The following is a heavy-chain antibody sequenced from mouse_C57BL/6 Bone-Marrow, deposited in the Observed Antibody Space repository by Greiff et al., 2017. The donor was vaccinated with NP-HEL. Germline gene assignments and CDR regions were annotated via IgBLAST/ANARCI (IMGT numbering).Heavy chain of an antibody. CDR1: GYTFTSYT. Sequence: QVQLKESGAELARPGASVKMSCKASGYTFTSYTMHRVKQRPGQGLEWIGYINPSSGYTKYNQKFKDKATLTADKSSSTAYMQLSSLTSEDSAVYYCALPYYSNYEVNFDYWGQGTTLTVSS. CDR3: ALPYYSNYEVNFDY. CDR2: INPSSGYT. V-gene: IGHV1-4*01. J-gene: IGHJ2*01. D-gene: IGHD2-5*01.